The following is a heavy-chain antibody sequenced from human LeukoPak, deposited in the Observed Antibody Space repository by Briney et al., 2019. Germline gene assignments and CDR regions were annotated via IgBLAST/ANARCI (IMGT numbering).Heavy chain of an antibody. Sequence: ASVKVSCKASGYTFTSYGISWVRQAPGQGLEWMGWISAYNGNTNYAQKLQGRVTMTTDTSTSTAYMELRSLRSDDTAVYYCARSGVVPRAYYDFWSGSPPNWFDPWGQGTLVTVPS. CDR2: ISAYNGNT. D-gene: IGHD3-3*01. CDR3: ARSGVVPRAYYDFWSGSPPNWFDP. CDR1: GYTFTSYG. V-gene: IGHV1-18*01. J-gene: IGHJ5*02.